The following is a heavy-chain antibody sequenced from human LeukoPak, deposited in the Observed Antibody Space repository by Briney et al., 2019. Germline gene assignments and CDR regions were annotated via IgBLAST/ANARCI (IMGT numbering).Heavy chain of an antibody. CDR2: IYYSGNT. J-gene: IGHJ4*02. Sequence: SETLSLTCTVSGGSISRGGFYRSWIRHHPGEGLEWIGFIYYSGNTYYNPSLKSRVTMSVDTSKNQFSLDLNSVTAADTAVYYCARVDGWSSDYWGQGTLVTVSS. CDR3: ARVDGWSSDY. D-gene: IGHD6-19*01. V-gene: IGHV4-31*03. CDR1: GGSISRGGFY.